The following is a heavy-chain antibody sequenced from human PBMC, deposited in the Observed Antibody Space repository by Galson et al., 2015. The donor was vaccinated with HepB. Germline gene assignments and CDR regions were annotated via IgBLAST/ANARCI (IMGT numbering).Heavy chain of an antibody. CDR2: INPNSGGT. Sequence: SVKVSCKASGYTFTGYYMHWVRQAPGQGLEWMGWINPNSGGTNYAQKFQGRVTMTRDTSISTAYMELSRLRSDDTAVYYCARGGGYYDSSGYYYVDWYFDLWGRGTLVTVSS. J-gene: IGHJ2*01. D-gene: IGHD3-22*01. CDR3: ARGGGYYDSSGYYYVDWYFDL. CDR1: GYTFTGYY. V-gene: IGHV1-2*02.